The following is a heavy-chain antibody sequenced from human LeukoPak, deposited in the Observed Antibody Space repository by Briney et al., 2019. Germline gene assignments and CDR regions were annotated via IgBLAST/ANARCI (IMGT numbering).Heavy chain of an antibody. CDR1: GFTFSSYA. CDR3: ARGSYYYGMDV. J-gene: IGHJ6*02. Sequence: GGSLRLSCAASGFTFSSYAMHWVRQAPGKGLEWVAVISYDGSNKYYADSVKGRFTISRDNSKNTLYLQMNSLRAEDTAVYCCARGSYYYGMDVWGQGTTVTVSS. V-gene: IGHV3-30-3*01. CDR2: ISYDGSNK.